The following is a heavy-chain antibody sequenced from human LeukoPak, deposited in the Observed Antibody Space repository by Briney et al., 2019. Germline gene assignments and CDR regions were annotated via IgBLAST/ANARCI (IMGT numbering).Heavy chain of an antibody. J-gene: IGHJ6*02. CDR1: GYTFTGYY. Sequence: GASVKVSCKASGYTFTGYYMHWVRQAPGQGLEWMGWINPNSGGTNYAQKFQGWVTMTRDTSISTAYMELSRLRSDDTAVYYFVFSKQKTAYDMDVWGQGTTVTVSS. V-gene: IGHV1-2*04. D-gene: IGHD2/OR15-2a*01. CDR3: VFSKQKTAYDMDV. CDR2: INPNSGGT.